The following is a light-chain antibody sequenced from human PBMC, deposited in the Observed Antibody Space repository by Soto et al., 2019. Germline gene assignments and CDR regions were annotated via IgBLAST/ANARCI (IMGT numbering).Light chain of an antibody. CDR1: QTVTGHY. V-gene: IGKV3-20*01. J-gene: IGKJ1*01. Sequence: EIVLTQSPGTLSLSPGERTTLSCSASQTVTGHYLAWYHQKPGQAPTLLIYGASIRAAGIPDRFSGSGSGTDFTLTIRRLVPADFAVYYCQQYGSSPRTFGQGTKVDIK. CDR2: GAS. CDR3: QQYGSSPRT.